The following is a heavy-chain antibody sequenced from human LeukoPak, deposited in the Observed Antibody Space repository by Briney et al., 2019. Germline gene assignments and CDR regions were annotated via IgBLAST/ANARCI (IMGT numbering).Heavy chain of an antibody. CDR2: INPNSGGT. Sequence: ASVKVSCKASGYTFTGYYMHWVRQAPGQGLEWMGWINPNSGGTNYAQKFQGRVTMTRDTSISTAYMELSRPRSDDTAVYYCAKNYYDSSGRPYYFDYWGQGTLITVSS. D-gene: IGHD3-22*01. J-gene: IGHJ4*02. V-gene: IGHV1-2*02. CDR3: AKNYYDSSGRPYYFDY. CDR1: GYTFTGYY.